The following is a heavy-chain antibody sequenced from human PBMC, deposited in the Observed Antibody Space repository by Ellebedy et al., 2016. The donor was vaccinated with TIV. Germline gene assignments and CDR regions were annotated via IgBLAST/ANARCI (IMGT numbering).Heavy chain of an antibody. D-gene: IGHD3-22*01. V-gene: IGHV3-30*03. Sequence: GESLKISXAASGFTFSTFWMSWVRQAPGKGLEWVAVISYDGSNKYYADSVKGRFTISRDNSKNTLYLQMNSLRAEDTAVYYCATEASYDSSGYYHLFSALVPHDWGQGTLVTVSS. CDR3: ATEASYDSSGYYHLFSALVPHD. J-gene: IGHJ4*02. CDR1: GFTFSTFW. CDR2: ISYDGSNK.